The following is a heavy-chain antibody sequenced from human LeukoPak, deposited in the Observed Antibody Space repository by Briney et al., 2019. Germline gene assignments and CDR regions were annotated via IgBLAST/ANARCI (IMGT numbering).Heavy chain of an antibody. CDR2: IYYSGST. D-gene: IGHD3-22*01. V-gene: IGHV4-39*01. CDR1: GGSISSSSYY. Sequence: SETLSLTCTGSGGSISSSSYYWGWIRQPPGKGLEWIGSIYYSGSTYYNPSLKSRVTISVDTSKNQFSLKLSSVTAADTAVYYCARHTTMIVGFDYWGQGTLVTVSS. CDR3: ARHTTMIVGFDY. J-gene: IGHJ4*02.